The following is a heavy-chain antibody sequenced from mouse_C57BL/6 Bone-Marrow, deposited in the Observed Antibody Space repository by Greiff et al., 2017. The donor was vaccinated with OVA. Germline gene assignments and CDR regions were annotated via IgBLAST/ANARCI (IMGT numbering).Heavy chain of an antibody. V-gene: IGHV5-4*03. CDR1: GFTFSSYA. CDR3: AGPYDYTWFSY. J-gene: IGHJ3*01. CDR2: ISDGGSYT. D-gene: IGHD2-4*01. Sequence: EVKLVESGGGLVKPGGSLKLSCAASGFTFSSYAMSWVRQTPEKRLEWVATISDGGSYTYYPDNVKGRFTISRDNAKNNLYLQISHLKSEDTAVYYCAGPYDYTWFSYWGQGTLVTVSA.